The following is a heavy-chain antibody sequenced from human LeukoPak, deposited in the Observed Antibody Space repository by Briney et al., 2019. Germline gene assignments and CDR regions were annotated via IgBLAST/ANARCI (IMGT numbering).Heavy chain of an antibody. CDR1: GSSIPDIYY. CDR2: VFYSGST. D-gene: IGHD3-3*01. Sequence: NPSETLSLTCTIIGSSIPDIYYGGWIRRPPGKGLEWIASVFYSGSTYYNPSLKSRVTLSVDTSNNIFSLKLRSVTAADTAVYYCARHNYYHFWSTLNWFDPWGQGALVTVSS. CDR3: ARHNYYHFWSTLNWFDP. V-gene: IGHV4-38-2*02. J-gene: IGHJ5*02.